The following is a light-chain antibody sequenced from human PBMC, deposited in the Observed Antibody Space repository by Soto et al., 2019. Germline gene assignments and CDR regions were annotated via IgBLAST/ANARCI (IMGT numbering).Light chain of an antibody. Sequence: EIVLTQSPGTLSSSPGERATLSCRASQSISSSYLAWYQQKPGQAPRLLIYGASSRATGIPDRFSGSGSGTDFTLTISRLEPGDFAIYYCQQYGSSPRTFGQGTKVVIK. J-gene: IGKJ1*01. CDR1: QSISSSY. CDR3: QQYGSSPRT. CDR2: GAS. V-gene: IGKV3-20*01.